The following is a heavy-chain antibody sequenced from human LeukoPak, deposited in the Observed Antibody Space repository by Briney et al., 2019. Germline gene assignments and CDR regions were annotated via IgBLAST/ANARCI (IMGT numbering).Heavy chain of an antibody. D-gene: IGHD5-18*01. CDR3: ARAKIGYSYLIDY. Sequence: GESLRLSCAASGFTFSSYAMSWVRQAPGKGLEWVSAISGSGGSTYYADSVKGRFTISRDNSKNTLFLQMNSPTVEDTAVYYCARAKIGYSYLIDYWGQGTLVTVSS. CDR2: ISGSGGST. J-gene: IGHJ4*02. V-gene: IGHV3-23*01. CDR1: GFTFSSYA.